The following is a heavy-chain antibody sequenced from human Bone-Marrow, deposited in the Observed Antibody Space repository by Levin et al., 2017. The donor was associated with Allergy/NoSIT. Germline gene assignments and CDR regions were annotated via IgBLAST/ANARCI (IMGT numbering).Heavy chain of an antibody. Sequence: PGGSLRLSCAASGFPFSSYIMNWVRQAPGKGLEWLSYITSSSDTIYYADSVKGRFTISRDNAKNSLYLQMNSLRVDDTAVYYCARDSIPTIGASDAFDIWGQGTMVTVSS. J-gene: IGHJ3*02. CDR1: GFPFSSYI. V-gene: IGHV3-48*01. CDR3: ARDSIPTIGASDAFDI. CDR2: ITSSSDTI. D-gene: IGHD2-2*02.